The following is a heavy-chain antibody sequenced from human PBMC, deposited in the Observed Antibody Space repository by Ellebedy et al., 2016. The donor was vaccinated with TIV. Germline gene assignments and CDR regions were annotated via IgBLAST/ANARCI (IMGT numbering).Heavy chain of an antibody. V-gene: IGHV1-18*04. Sequence: AASVKVSCKASGYTFTNYYMHWVRQAPGQVLEWMGWISADNGNTNYAQRLQGRVTMTTDTSTSTAYMELRGLRSDDTAVYYCARPTQSTYCGGDCSYGMDVWGQGTTVTVSS. CDR1: GYTFTNYY. CDR3: ARPTQSTYCGGDCSYGMDV. J-gene: IGHJ6*02. D-gene: IGHD2-21*01. CDR2: ISADNGNT.